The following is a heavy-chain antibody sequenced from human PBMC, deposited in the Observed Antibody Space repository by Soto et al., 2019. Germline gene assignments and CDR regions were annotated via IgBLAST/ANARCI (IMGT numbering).Heavy chain of an antibody. D-gene: IGHD6-19*01. CDR3: VRCHSSGWYESLGLRAFDI. Sequence: GGSLRLSCAASGFTFSDYYMSWIRQAPGKGLEWVSYISSSSSYTNYADSVKGRFTISRDNAKNSLYLQMNSLRAEDTAVYYCVRCHSSGWYESLGLRAFDIWGQGTMVTVSS. V-gene: IGHV3-11*06. J-gene: IGHJ3*02. CDR2: ISSSSSYT. CDR1: GFTFSDYY.